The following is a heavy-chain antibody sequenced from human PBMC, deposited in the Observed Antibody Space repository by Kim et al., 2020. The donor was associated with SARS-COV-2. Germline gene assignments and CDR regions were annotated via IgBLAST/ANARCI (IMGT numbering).Heavy chain of an antibody. Sequence: SETLSLTCTVSGGSISNFYWNWIRQPPGKGLEWIGDVYHNGNTNYNPSLKSRLTISIDTSKNQFSLRLSSVTAADTAVYYCVKGRITRNSWAQGTLVTASS. D-gene: IGHD3-10*01. CDR2: VYHNGNT. J-gene: IGHJ4*02. CDR1: GGSISNFY. V-gene: IGHV4-59*12. CDR3: VKGRITRNS.